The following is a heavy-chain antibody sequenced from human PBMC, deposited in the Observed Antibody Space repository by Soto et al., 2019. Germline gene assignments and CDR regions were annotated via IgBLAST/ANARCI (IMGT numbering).Heavy chain of an antibody. Sequence: EVRLVQSGEGFVQSGGSLRLSCTASGFSFSLYPMHWVRLAPGRGLQYISAIGADGGDIYYADSVKGRFTISRDNSRNTLYLQMGRLTPEDTAIYYCARALRGSSGYYDYWGQGALVTVTS. CDR2: IGADGGDI. V-gene: IGHV3-64*02. CDR3: ARALRGSSGYYDY. D-gene: IGHD3-22*01. J-gene: IGHJ4*02. CDR1: GFSFSLYP.